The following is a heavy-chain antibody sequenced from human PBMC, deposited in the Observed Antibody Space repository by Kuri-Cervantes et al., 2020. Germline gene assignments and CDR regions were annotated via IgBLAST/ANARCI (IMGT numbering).Heavy chain of an antibody. D-gene: IGHD3-3*01. V-gene: IGHV1-18*01. CDR2: ISAYNGNT. J-gene: IGHJ5*02. CDR1: GYTFTSYG. Sequence: ASVKVSCKASGYTFTSYGISWVRQAPGQGLEWMGWISAYNGNTNYAQKLQGRVTMTTDTSTSTAYMELRSLRSDDTAVYYCARSPRILGDFWSGYYNPWGQGTLVTVSS. CDR3: ARSPRILGDFWSGYYNP.